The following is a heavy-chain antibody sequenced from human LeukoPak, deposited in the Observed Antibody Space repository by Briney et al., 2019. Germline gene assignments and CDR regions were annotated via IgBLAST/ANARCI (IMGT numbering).Heavy chain of an antibody. CDR1: GGSISSYY. CDR2: IYYSGST. D-gene: IGHD1-1*01. Sequence: KPSETLSLTCTVSGGSISSYYWSWIRQPPGKGLEWIGYIYYSGSTNYNPSLKSRVTISVDTSKNQFSLKLSSVTAADTAVYYCARNPDRYNWNDSWFDPWGQGTLVTVSS. V-gene: IGHV4-59*01. J-gene: IGHJ5*02. CDR3: ARNPDRYNWNDSWFDP.